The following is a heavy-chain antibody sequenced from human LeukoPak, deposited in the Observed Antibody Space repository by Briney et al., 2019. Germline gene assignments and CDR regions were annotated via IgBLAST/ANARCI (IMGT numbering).Heavy chain of an antibody. J-gene: IGHJ4*02. D-gene: IGHD6-13*01. V-gene: IGHV1-18*01. Sequence: GASVKVSCKASGYSFSTYGITWVRQAPGQGLEWVGWISAYNGNTNYAQKLQGRVTMTTDTSTSAAYMELRSLRSDDTAVYYCARGASSRGPFDYWGQGTLVTVSS. CDR1: GYSFSTYG. CDR3: ARGASSRGPFDY. CDR2: ISAYNGNT.